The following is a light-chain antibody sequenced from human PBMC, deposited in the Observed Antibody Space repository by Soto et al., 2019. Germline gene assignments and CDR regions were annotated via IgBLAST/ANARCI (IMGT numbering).Light chain of an antibody. V-gene: IGKV3-11*01. J-gene: IGKJ1*01. Sequence: IVLTQSPATLSLSPGERATLSCRARQTVSTYLSWYQHKPGQAPRLLIYGASNRATGIPARFSGSGSGTDFTLTIGSLEPEDLAVYFCQQRSNWPRTFGQGTKVDI. CDR1: QTVSTY. CDR3: QQRSNWPRT. CDR2: GAS.